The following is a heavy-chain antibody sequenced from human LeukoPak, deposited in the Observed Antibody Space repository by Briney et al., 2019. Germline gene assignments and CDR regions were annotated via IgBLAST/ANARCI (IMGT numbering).Heavy chain of an antibody. Sequence: ASVKVSCKASGYTFTSYGISWVRQAPGQGLEWMGWINPNSGGTNYAQKFQGRVTMTRDTSISTAYMELSRLRSDDTAVYYCARDLVPAAVFYWGQGTLVTVSS. J-gene: IGHJ4*02. CDR2: INPNSGGT. D-gene: IGHD6-13*01. V-gene: IGHV1-2*02. CDR3: ARDLVPAAVFY. CDR1: GYTFTSYG.